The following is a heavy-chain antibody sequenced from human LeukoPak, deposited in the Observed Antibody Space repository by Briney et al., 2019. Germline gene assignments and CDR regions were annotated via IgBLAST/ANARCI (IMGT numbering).Heavy chain of an antibody. V-gene: IGHV4-34*01. CDR3: ARVRPNYFPGYFDL. CDR2: INHSGST. J-gene: IGHJ2*01. D-gene: IGHD3-10*01. CDR1: GGSFSGYY. Sequence: PSETLSLTCAVYGGSFSGYYWSWIRQPPGKGLEWIGEINHSGSTNYNPSLKSRVTISVGTSKNQFSLKLSSVTAADTAVYYCARVRPNYFPGYFDLWGRGTLVTVSS.